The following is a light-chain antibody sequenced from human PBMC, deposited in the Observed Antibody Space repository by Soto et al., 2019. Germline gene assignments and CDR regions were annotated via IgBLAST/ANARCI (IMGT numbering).Light chain of an antibody. V-gene: IGKV4-1*01. CDR1: QSVLHSSNNKNY. J-gene: IGKJ1*01. Sequence: DIVLTHSPYSLAVSLGERATINCKSSQSVLHSSNNKNYLACYQQKAGQPPKLLIYWASTRESGVPDRFSGGGSGTDFTLTISSLQAEDVAVYYCQQYYSARTFGQGTKV. CDR2: WAS. CDR3: QQYYSART.